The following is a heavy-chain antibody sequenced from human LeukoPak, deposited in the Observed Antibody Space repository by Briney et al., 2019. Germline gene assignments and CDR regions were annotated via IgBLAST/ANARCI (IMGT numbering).Heavy chain of an antibody. CDR2: IKQDGSEK. D-gene: IGHD3-22*01. Sequence: PGGSLRLSCAASGFTFSSYWMSWVRQAPGKGLEWVANIKQDGSEKYYVDSVKGRFTISRDNAKNSLYLQMNSLRAEDTAVYYCARGFSGYYYDLFDCWGQGTLVTVSS. CDR1: GFTFSSYW. CDR3: ARGFSGYYYDLFDC. V-gene: IGHV3-7*01. J-gene: IGHJ4*02.